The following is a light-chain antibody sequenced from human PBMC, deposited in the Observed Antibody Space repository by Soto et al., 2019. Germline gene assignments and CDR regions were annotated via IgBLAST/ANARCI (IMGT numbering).Light chain of an antibody. Sequence: EIVLTQSPGTLSLSPGDRATLSCRASQGVSANFLAWYRQSLGQAPKLLIYGASSRAAGIPDRFSGNGSGTDFTLTISRLETEDFALYYCHQYGSTPFTFGPGTKVDIK. J-gene: IGKJ3*01. CDR3: HQYGSTPFT. V-gene: IGKV3-20*01. CDR2: GAS. CDR1: QGVSANF.